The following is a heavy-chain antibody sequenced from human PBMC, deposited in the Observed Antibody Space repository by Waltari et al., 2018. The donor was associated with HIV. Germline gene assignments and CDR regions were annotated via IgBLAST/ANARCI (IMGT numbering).Heavy chain of an antibody. Sequence: EVQLVESGGGLVQPGGSLRLSCSASGFTFSNSWMSWVRQAPGKGLEWVANIRQGGSATYYVDSVKGRFTISRDDAKNSLYLQLNSLRVEDTAVYYCAKLGAAFDFWGQGTLVTVSS. J-gene: IGHJ4*02. CDR1: GFTFSNSW. V-gene: IGHV3-7*01. CDR3: AKLGAAFDF. D-gene: IGHD3-16*01. CDR2: IRQGGSAT.